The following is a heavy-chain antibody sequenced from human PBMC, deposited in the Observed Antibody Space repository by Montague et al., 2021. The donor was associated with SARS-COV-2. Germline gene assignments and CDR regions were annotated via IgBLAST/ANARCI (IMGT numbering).Heavy chain of an antibody. CDR1: GGSFSNYY. CDR2: VNQSGTT. V-gene: IGHV4-34*01. D-gene: IGHD2-2*01. CDR3: AGGRRPVVVPGAGPARRAFDI. J-gene: IGHJ3*02. Sequence: SETLSLTCAISGGSFSNYYWSWIRQPPGKGLEWIGEVNQSGTTIYNPSVKSGVTISEDTSKNQFYLRLNSVTAADTAVYYCAGGRRPVVVPGAGPARRAFDIWGQGTMVTVSS.